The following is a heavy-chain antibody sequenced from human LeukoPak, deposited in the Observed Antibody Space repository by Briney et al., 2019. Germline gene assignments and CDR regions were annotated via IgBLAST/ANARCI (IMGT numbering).Heavy chain of an antibody. CDR3: ARDYGGGSYDY. CDR1: GGSISSGSYY. Sequence: PSQTLSLTCTVSGGSISSGSYYWSWIRQPAGKGLEWIGRIYTSGSTNHNPSLKSRVTISVDTSKNQFSLKLSSVTAADTAVYYCARDYGGGSYDYWGQGTLVTVSS. D-gene: IGHD1-26*01. V-gene: IGHV4-61*02. CDR2: IYTSGST. J-gene: IGHJ4*02.